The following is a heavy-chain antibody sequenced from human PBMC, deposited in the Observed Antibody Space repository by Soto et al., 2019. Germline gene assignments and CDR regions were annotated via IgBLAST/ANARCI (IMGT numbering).Heavy chain of an antibody. CDR3: ARGIHNNYGVTPAY. CDR1: GFTLSDYY. V-gene: IGHV3-11*05. J-gene: IGHJ4*02. D-gene: IGHD4-17*01. CDR2: ISGSSSDT. Sequence: QVQLVESGGGVVKPGGSLRLSCAASGFTLSDYYMSWIRQAPGRGLEWVSYISGSSSDTNYEDSVKGRFTISRDNAKNSLYLQMNSLRAEDTAVYYCARGIHNNYGVTPAYWGQGTLVTVSS.